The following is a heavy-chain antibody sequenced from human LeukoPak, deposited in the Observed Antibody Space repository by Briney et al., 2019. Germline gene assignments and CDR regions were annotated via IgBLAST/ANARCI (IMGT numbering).Heavy chain of an antibody. CDR2: ISAYNGNT. Sequence: ASVKVSCKASGYTFTSYGISWVRQAPGQGLEWMGWISAYNGNTNYAQKLQGRVTMTTDTSTSTAYMELSSLRSEDTAVYYCATPPPRSYQDNELDYWGQGTPVTVSS. CDR3: ATPPPRSYQDNELDY. CDR1: GYTFTSYG. D-gene: IGHD1-26*01. J-gene: IGHJ4*02. V-gene: IGHV1-18*01.